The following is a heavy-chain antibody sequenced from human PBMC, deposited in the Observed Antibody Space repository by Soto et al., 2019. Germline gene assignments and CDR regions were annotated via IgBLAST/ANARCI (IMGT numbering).Heavy chain of an antibody. CDR3: ARGPNYYTPARGWFDP. V-gene: IGHV4-30-4*01. D-gene: IGHD3-3*01. Sequence: SETLSLTCTVSGGSIRSGDYYWSWIRQPPGKGLEWIGYIYYSGTTYYNPSLKSRVAISVDTSKNQFSLKLSSVTAADTAVYYCARGPNYYTPARGWFDPWGQGTLVTVSS. CDR2: IYYSGTT. J-gene: IGHJ5*02. CDR1: GGSIRSGDYY.